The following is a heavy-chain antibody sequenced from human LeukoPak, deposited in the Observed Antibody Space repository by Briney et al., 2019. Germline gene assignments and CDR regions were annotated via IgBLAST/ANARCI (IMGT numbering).Heavy chain of an antibody. Sequence: SETLSLTCAVYGGSFSGYYWSWIRQPPGKGLEWIGEINHSGSTNYNPSLKSRVTISVDTSKNQFSLKLSSVTAADTAVYYCARGSEDSSGYPRFDYWGQGTLVTVSS. CDR3: ARGSEDSSGYPRFDY. D-gene: IGHD3-22*01. J-gene: IGHJ4*02. CDR1: GGSFSGYY. V-gene: IGHV4-34*01. CDR2: INHSGST.